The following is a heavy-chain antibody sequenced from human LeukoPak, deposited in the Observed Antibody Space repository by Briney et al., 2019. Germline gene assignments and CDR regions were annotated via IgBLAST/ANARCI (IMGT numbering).Heavy chain of an antibody. D-gene: IGHD3-16*02. J-gene: IGHJ4*02. CDR1: GYTLTELS. CDR3: ATVRIMITFGGVIAHTYFDY. Sequence: ASVKVSCKVSGYTLTELSMHWVRQAPGKGLEWMGGFDPEDGETIYAQKFQGRVTMTEDTSTDTAYMELSSLRSEDTAVYYCATVRIMITFGGVIAHTYFDYWGQGTLVTLSS. V-gene: IGHV1-24*01. CDR2: FDPEDGET.